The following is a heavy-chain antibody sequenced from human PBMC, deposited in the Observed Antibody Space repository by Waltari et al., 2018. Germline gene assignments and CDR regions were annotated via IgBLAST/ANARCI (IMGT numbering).Heavy chain of an antibody. Sequence: EVQLVESGGGLVQPGGSLRLSCAASGLTFSSYWMTWVRQAPGKGLEWVDKIKVEGSIENYRESVKGRFTISRDNAPDAQFLHMNSLRDEDTGIYYCATNSDYRFDYWGQGTLVTVSS. J-gene: IGHJ4*02. V-gene: IGHV3-7*01. CDR2: IKVEGSIE. CDR1: GLTFSSYW. CDR3: ATNSDYRFDY. D-gene: IGHD4-4*01.